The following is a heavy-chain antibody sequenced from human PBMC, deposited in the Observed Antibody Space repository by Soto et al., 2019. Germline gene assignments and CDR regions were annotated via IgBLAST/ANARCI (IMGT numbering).Heavy chain of an antibody. V-gene: IGHV5-51*01. J-gene: IGHJ6*02. CDR3: ARHRRWLQSDYYYYGMDV. CDR2: IYPGDSDT. CDR1: GYSFTSYW. D-gene: IGHD5-12*01. Sequence: GESLKISCKGSGYSFTSYWIGWVRQMPGKGLEWMGIIYPGDSDTRYSPSFQGQVTIPADKSISTAYLQWSSLKASDTAMYYCARHRRWLQSDYYYYGMDVWGQGTTVTVSS.